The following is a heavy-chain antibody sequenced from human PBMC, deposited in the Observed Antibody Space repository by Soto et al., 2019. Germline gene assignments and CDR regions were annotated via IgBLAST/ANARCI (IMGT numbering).Heavy chain of an antibody. Sequence: GGSLRLSCAASGFTFSSYGMHWVRQAPGKGLEWVAVISYDGSNKYYADSVKGRFTISRDNSKNTLYLQMNSLRAEDTAVYYCARDHSIAAAAPPWEDYYGMDVWGQGTTVTVSS. CDR3: ARDHSIAAAAPPWEDYYGMDV. CDR2: ISYDGSNK. J-gene: IGHJ6*02. CDR1: GFTFSSYG. V-gene: IGHV3-33*08. D-gene: IGHD6-13*01.